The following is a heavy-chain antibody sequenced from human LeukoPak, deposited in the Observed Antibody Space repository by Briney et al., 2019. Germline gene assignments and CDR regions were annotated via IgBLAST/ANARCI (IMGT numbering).Heavy chain of an antibody. CDR2: ISRDGTSR. CDR3: VRGTSRDYGYGGDDPY. D-gene: IGHD2-21*02. V-gene: IGHV3-74*01. Sequence: GGSLRLSCAVSGFTFSTYWMHWVRQAPGKGLVWVSRISRDGTSRTYADSVMGRFTISRDSARNTLYLQMDSLRTEDTAVYYCVRGTSRDYGYGGDDPYWGQGTLVIVSS. J-gene: IGHJ4*02. CDR1: GFTFSTYW.